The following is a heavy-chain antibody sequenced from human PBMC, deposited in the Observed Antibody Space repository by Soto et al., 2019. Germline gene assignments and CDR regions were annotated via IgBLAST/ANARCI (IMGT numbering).Heavy chain of an antibody. J-gene: IGHJ6*02. CDR2: ISAYNGNT. CDR1: GYTFTSYG. CDR3: ARDEYSSSWKGYYYYYGMDV. D-gene: IGHD6-13*01. V-gene: IGHV1-18*01. Sequence: QVPLVQSGAEVKKPGASVKVSCKASGYTFTSYGISWVRQAPGQGLEWMGWISAYNGNTNYAQKLQGRVTMTTDTSTSTAYMELRSLRSDDTAVYYCARDEYSSSWKGYYYYYGMDVWGQGTTVTVSS.